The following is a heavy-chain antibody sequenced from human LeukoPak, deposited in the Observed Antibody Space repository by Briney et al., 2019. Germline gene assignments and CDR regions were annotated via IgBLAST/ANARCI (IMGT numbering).Heavy chain of an antibody. J-gene: IGHJ4*02. V-gene: IGHV4-61*02. CDR1: GGSISSGSCY. CDR3: AGDSSGYYYLFEY. Sequence: PSQTLSLTCTVSGGSISSGSCYWSWIRQPAGKGLEWIGRFYSSGSTNYNLSLKSRVTISVDTSKNQFSLKLSSVTAADTAVYYCAGDSSGYYYLFEYWGQGTLVTVSS. CDR2: FYSSGST. D-gene: IGHD3-22*01.